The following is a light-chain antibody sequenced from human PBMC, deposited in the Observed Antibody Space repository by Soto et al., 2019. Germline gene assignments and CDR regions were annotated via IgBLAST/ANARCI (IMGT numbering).Light chain of an antibody. CDR3: QQYDNWPWT. J-gene: IGKJ1*01. CDR2: AAS. Sequence: DIQLTQSHSTLSGSVGESVTLTCRASQTISSWLAWYQQKPGKAPKLLIYAASTLQSGVPSRFSGSGSGTDFTLTISSLQSDDFAVYYCQQYDNWPWTFGQGTKVDIK. CDR1: QTISSW. V-gene: IGKV1-5*01.